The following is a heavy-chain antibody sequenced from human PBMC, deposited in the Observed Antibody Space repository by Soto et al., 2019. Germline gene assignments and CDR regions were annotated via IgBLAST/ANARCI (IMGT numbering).Heavy chain of an antibody. V-gene: IGHV4-30-4*01. J-gene: IGHJ4*02. CDR3: ARGGNGYHILTGFSSHY. D-gene: IGHD3-9*01. CDR2: IYYSGGT. Sequence: QVQLQESGPGLVKPSQTLSLTCTVSGGSISSGDYYWTWIRQPPGKGLEWIGYIYYSGGTYYNPSLKSRNTIPVDTSKNQFSLKLSSVTAADTAVYYCARGGNGYHILTGFSSHYWGQGTLVTVSS. CDR1: GGSISSGDYY.